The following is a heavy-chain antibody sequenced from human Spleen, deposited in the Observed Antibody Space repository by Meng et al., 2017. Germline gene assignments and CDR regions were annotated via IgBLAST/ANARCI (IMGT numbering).Heavy chain of an antibody. D-gene: IGHD3-10*01. Sequence: ASVKVSCKPSGYNFPDYWLHWVRRAPGQGLEWMGRIDPKSGDTHYAQSFQGRVTMTGDTSISTAYMELSSLRSEDTAVYYCARDRQSEVRGVMRFYFDYWGQGTLVTVSS. J-gene: IGHJ4*02. V-gene: IGHV1-2*06. CDR1: GYNFPDYW. CDR3: ARDRQSEVRGVMRFYFDY. CDR2: IDPKSGDT.